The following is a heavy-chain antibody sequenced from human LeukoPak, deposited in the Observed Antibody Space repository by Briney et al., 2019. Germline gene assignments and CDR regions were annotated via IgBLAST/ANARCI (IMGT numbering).Heavy chain of an antibody. CDR3: ARLRLGELSLGFDP. Sequence: GASVKVSCKASGYTFTGYYMHWVRQAPGQGLEWMGWINPNSGGTNYAQKFQGRVTMTRDTSISTAYMELSRLRSDDTPVYYCARLRLGELSLGFDPWGQGTLVTVSS. D-gene: IGHD3-16*02. V-gene: IGHV1-2*02. CDR2: INPNSGGT. CDR1: GYTFTGYY. J-gene: IGHJ5*02.